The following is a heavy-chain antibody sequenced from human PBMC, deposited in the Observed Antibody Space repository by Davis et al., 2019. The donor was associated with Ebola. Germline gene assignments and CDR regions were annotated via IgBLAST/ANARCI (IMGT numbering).Heavy chain of an antibody. CDR3: ARDRFNWTPHPPQH. D-gene: IGHD1-20*01. V-gene: IGHV7-4-1*02. Sequence: ASVKVSCKASGYIFTSYVMNWVRQAPGQGLEWMGWINTNTGNPTYAQGFTGRFVFSLDTSVSTAYLQISSLKAEDTAVYYCARDRFNWTPHPPQHWGQGTLVTVSS. CDR2: INTNTGNP. J-gene: IGHJ4*02. CDR1: GYIFTSYV.